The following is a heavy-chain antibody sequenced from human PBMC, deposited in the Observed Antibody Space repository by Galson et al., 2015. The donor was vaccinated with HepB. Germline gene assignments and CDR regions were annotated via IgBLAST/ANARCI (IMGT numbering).Heavy chain of an antibody. CDR3: VKDSRACGSGNYFDY. Sequence: SLRLSCAASGFTFSSCSMHWVRQAPGKGLECVSAISSNGGSKYYADSVKGRFTISRDNSKNTLYLQMSSLRAEDTAVYYCVKDSRACGSGNYFDYWGQGTLVTVSS. D-gene: IGHD3-10*01. CDR2: ISSNGGSK. V-gene: IGHV3-64D*06. J-gene: IGHJ4*02. CDR1: GFTFSSCS.